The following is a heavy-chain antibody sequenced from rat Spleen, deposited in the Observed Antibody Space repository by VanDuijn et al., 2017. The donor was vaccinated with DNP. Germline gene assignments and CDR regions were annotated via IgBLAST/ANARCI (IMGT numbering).Heavy chain of an antibody. CDR3: ARWPGYNPPYAMDA. CDR1: GYSITSSYT. Sequence: VQLKESGPGLVQPSQSLSLTCSVSGYSITSSYTWHWIRKFPGNKLEWMGSINSAGNTNYNSSLKSRISITRDTSKNQFFLQVNSVNTEDTATYYCARWPGYNPPYAMDAWGQGTSATVSS. CDR2: INSAGNT. V-gene: IGHV3-3*01. D-gene: IGHD1-4*01. J-gene: IGHJ4*01.